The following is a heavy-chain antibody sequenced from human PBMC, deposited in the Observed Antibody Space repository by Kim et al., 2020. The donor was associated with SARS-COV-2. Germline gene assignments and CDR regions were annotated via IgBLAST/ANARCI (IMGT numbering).Heavy chain of an antibody. Sequence: ADSVKGRFTISRDNSKNTLYLQMNSLRAEDTAVYYCAKEIRDFYNWFDPWGQGTLVTVSS. CDR3: AKEIRDFYNWFDP. J-gene: IGHJ5*02. V-gene: IGHV3-23*01. D-gene: IGHD3-3*01.